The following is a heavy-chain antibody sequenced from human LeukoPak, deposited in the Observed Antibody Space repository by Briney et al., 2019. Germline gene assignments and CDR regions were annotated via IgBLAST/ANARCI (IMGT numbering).Heavy chain of an antibody. CDR2: IHHSGST. D-gene: IGHD3-9*01. CDR1: GGSISSGDYY. CDR3: ARDWYYDISLDVFDI. J-gene: IGHJ3*02. Sequence: SQTLSLTCTVSGGSISSGDYYWSWIRQPPGKGLEWIGYIHHSGSTYYNPSLKSRVTISVDRSKNQFSLKLTSVTAADTAVYYCARDWYYDISLDVFDIWGQGTMVTVSS. V-gene: IGHV4-30-2*01.